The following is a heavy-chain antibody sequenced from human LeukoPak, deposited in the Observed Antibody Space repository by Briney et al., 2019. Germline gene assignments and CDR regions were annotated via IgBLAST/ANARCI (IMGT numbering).Heavy chain of an antibody. V-gene: IGHV3-23*01. Sequence: GGSLRLSCAASGFTFRNYAMTWVRQAPGKGLEWVSDISGSGDTTYYADSVKGRFTISRDSSTNTLYLQMNSLRAEDTAVHFCAKVGSYGFKYFDYWGRGTLVTVSS. CDR2: ISGSGDTT. J-gene: IGHJ4*02. CDR1: GFTFRNYA. CDR3: AKVGSYGFKYFDY. D-gene: IGHD5-18*01.